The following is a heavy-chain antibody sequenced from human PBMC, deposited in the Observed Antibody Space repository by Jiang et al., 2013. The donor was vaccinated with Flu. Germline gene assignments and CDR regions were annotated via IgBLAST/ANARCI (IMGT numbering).Heavy chain of an antibody. CDR3: ARRPLGRSGWFDP. D-gene: IGHD3-10*01. Sequence: PGLVKPSETLSLTCTVSGGSISSSSYYWGWIRQPQEGAGVDWEYLLYGSTYYNPSLKSRVTISVDTSKNQFSPKLSSVTAADTAVYYCARRPLGRSGWFDPWGQGTLVTVSS. J-gene: IGHJ5*02. CDR2: LLYGST. V-gene: IGHV4-39*01. CDR1: GGSISSSSYY.